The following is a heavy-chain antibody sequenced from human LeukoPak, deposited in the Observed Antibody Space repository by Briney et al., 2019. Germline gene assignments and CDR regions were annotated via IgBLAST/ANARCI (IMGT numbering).Heavy chain of an antibody. CDR2: IYYSGST. CDR1: GGSISSSSYY. CDR3: ARCLVVVVPWFDP. D-gene: IGHD2-15*01. J-gene: IGHJ5*02. V-gene: IGHV4-39*01. Sequence: SETLSLTCTVSGGSISSSSYYWAWIRQPPGKGLEWIGSIYYSGSTYYNPSLKSRVTISVDTSKNQFSLKLSSVTAADTAVYYCARCLVVVVPWFDPWGQGTLVAVSS.